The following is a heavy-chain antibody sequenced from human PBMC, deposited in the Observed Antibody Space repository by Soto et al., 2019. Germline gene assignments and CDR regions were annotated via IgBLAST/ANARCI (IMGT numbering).Heavy chain of an antibody. V-gene: IGHV3-21*01. CDR2: ISSSSYI. CDR1: GFTFSSYS. D-gene: IGHD2-15*01. CDR3: ARLNGYCIRGSCHGHYAMDV. Sequence: GGSLRLSCAASGFTFSSYSMNWVRQAPGKGLEWVSSISSSSYIYYADSVKGRFTISRDNAKNSLYLQMNSLRAEDTAVYYCARLNGYCIRGSCHGHYAMDVWGQGTTVTVSS. J-gene: IGHJ6*02.